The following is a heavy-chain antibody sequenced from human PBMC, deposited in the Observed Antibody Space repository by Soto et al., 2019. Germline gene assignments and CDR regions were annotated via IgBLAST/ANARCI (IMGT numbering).Heavy chain of an antibody. V-gene: IGHV3-21*01. CDR2: IDSNSAYK. Sequence: PVGSLGLACAASIFAFSTYIINLFRQTPVKGLEWVSSIDSNSAYKFYSDSVKGRFTISRDNAKNSLYLQMNSLRDEDTAIYYCAREFNGSAQSRGQGNVVPVSS. CDR3: AREFNGSAQS. D-gene: IGHD6-19*01. CDR1: IFAFSTYI. J-gene: IGHJ4*02.